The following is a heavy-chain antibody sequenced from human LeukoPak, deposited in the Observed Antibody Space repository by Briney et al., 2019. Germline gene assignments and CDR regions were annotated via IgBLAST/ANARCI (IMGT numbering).Heavy chain of an antibody. D-gene: IGHD6-13*01. V-gene: IGHV4-59*01. CDR3: ARSRGYFDY. J-gene: IGHJ4*02. CDR1: GGSISSYY. Sequence: AETLSLTCTVSGGSISSYYWSWIRQPPGKGLEWIGYIYYSGSTNYNPSLKSRVTISVDTSKNQFSLKLSSVTAADTALYYCARSRGYFDYWGQGTLVTVSS. CDR2: IYYSGST.